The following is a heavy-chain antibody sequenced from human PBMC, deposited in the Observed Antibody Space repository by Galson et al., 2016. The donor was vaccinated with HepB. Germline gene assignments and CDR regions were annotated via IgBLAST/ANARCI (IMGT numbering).Heavy chain of an antibody. CDR1: GFSLSTSGVG. CDR3: AHKSGDYVTFGY. V-gene: IGHV2-5*02. J-gene: IGHJ4*02. D-gene: IGHD4-17*01. CDR2: IYWDDDK. Sequence: PALVKPPQTLTLTCTFSGFSLSTSGVGVGWIRQPPGMALEYLALIYWDDDKRYSPSLKSRLTITKDTSENQVVLTMTNMDPVDTATYYCAHKSGDYVTFGYWGQGTLVTVSS.